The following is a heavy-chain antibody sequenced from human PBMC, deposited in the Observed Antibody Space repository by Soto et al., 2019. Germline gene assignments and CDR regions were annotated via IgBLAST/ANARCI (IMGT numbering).Heavy chain of an antibody. Sequence: QVQLQESGPGLVKPSQTLSLTCTVSGGSISSGGYYWSWIRQHPGKGLEWIGYIYYSGSTYYNPSLKRRLTISVYTSKNQFSLKLSSVTAADTAVYYCARGRFGELPYYFDYWGQGTLVTVSS. CDR1: GGSISSGGYY. D-gene: IGHD3-10*01. V-gene: IGHV4-31*03. CDR3: ARGRFGELPYYFDY. CDR2: IYYSGST. J-gene: IGHJ4*02.